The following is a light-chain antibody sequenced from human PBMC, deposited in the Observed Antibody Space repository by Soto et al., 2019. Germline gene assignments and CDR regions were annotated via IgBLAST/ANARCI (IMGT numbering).Light chain of an antibody. J-gene: IGLJ1*01. Sequence: QSALTQPASVSGSPGQSITISCTGTSSDVGGYNYVSWYQQHPGEAPRLMIYEVTNRPSGVSNRFSGSRSGNTASLTISGLQAEDEADYYCSSYTDSSNYVFGTGTKVTVL. V-gene: IGLV2-14*01. CDR1: SSDVGGYNY. CDR3: SSYTDSSNYV. CDR2: EVT.